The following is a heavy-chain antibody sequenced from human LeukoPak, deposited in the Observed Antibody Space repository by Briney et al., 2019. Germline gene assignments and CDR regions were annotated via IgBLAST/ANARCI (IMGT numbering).Heavy chain of an antibody. V-gene: IGHV1-3*03. CDR3: ARGTDIVVVPAAISPYYYYYMDV. D-gene: IGHD2-2*01. Sequence: ASVKVSCKASGYTFTSYAMHWVRQAPGQRLEWMGWINTGNGNTKYSQEFQGRVTITRDTSANTAYMELSSLRSEDMAVYYCARGTDIVVVPAAISPYYYYYMDVWGKGTTVTVSS. J-gene: IGHJ6*03. CDR2: INTGNGNT. CDR1: GYTFTSYA.